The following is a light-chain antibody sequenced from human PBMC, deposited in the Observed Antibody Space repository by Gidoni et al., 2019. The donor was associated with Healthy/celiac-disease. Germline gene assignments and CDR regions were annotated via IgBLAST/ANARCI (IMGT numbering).Light chain of an antibody. CDR3: QQRSNWP. J-gene: IGKJ3*01. V-gene: IGKV3D-11*01. CDR1: QGVSSY. CDR2: DAS. Sequence: ESVLTQSPATLSLSPGERATLSCRASQGVSSYLAWYQQKPGQAPRLLIYDASNRATGIPARFSGSGPGTDFTLTISSLEPEDFEVYYCQQRSNWPFXPXTKVDIK.